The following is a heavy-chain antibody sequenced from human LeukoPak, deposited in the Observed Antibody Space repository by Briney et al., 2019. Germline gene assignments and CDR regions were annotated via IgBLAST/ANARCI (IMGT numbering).Heavy chain of an antibody. D-gene: IGHD2-2*01. V-gene: IGHV3-33*06. J-gene: IGHJ5*02. CDR1: GFTFSSYG. CDR3: AKDRHCSSTSCYQMGWFDP. CDR2: IWYDGSNK. Sequence: GGSLRLSCAASGFTFSSYGMHWVRQAPGKGREWVAVIWYDGSNKYYADSVKGRFTISRDNSKNTLYLQMNSLRAEDTAVYYCAKDRHCSSTSCYQMGWFDPWGQGTLVTVSS.